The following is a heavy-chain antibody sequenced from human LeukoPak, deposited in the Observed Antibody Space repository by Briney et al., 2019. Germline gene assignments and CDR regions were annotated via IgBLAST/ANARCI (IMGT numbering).Heavy chain of an antibody. Sequence: PGGSLRLSCVASGVTLSNYAMSWARQAPGKGLEWVSGISSSGSGGNTYYADSVKGRFTISRDSSRNTLFLHMNTLRAEDTAVYYCATAHQSPDFDPWGQGTLVTVSS. CDR2: ISSSGSGGNT. J-gene: IGHJ5*02. V-gene: IGHV3-23*01. CDR3: ATAHQSPDFDP. CDR1: GVTLSNYA.